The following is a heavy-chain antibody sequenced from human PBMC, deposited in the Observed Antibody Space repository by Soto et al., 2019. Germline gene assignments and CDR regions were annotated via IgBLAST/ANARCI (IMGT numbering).Heavy chain of an antibody. CDR1: GGSISSYY. J-gene: IGHJ5*02. V-gene: IGHV4-59*01. D-gene: IGHD3-16*01. CDR3: ARGGAPYNWFDP. CDR2: IFYSGIT. Sequence: PSETLSLTCTVSGGSISSYYWSWIRQPPGQGLEWVGYIFYSGITNYNPSLKSRVTISVDTSKNQFSLKLSSVTAADTAVYYCARGGAPYNWFDPWGQGTLVTV.